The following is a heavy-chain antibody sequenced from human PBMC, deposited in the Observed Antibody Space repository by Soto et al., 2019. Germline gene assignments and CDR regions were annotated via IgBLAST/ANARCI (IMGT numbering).Heavy chain of an antibody. D-gene: IGHD3-10*01. CDR3: AKEAGDH. CDR2: IIPIFGIK. Sequence: QMKLVQSGAEVKERGSSVKISCKTSGGTFNTYALTWVRQAPGQGLEWIGGIIPIFGIKNVAQSCQGRVTINADESLTTAYMEMTSLRPDDTAIYYCAKEAGDHWGQRTLVNVSS. J-gene: IGHJ4*02. CDR1: GGTFNTYA. V-gene: IGHV1-69*01.